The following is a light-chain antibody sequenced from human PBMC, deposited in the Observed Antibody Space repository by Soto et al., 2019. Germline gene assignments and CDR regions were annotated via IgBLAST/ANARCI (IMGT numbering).Light chain of an antibody. V-gene: IGLV2-23*02. CDR1: SSDFGNYNL. CDR3: CSFTSSNTHV. CDR2: EVN. Sequence: QSAPTQPASVSGSPGQSITISCTGPSSDFGNYNLVSWYQQHPGKVPKLILFEVNKRPSGVSGRFSGSKSGNTASLTISGLQAEDEADYYCCSFTSSNTHVFGTGTKVNVL. J-gene: IGLJ1*01.